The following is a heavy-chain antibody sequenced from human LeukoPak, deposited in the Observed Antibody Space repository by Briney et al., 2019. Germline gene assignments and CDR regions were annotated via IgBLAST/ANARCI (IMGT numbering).Heavy chain of an antibody. D-gene: IGHD6-13*01. CDR1: GFTFSSYG. CDR3: ARGLLRIAAAATATYYFDY. CDR2: IWYDGSNK. J-gene: IGHJ4*02. Sequence: PGGSLRLSCAASGFTFSSYGMHWVRQAPGKGLEWVAVIWYDGSNKYYADSVKGRFTISRDNSKNTLYLQMNSLRAEDTAVYYCARGLLRIAAAATATYYFDYWGQGTLVTVSS. V-gene: IGHV3-30*19.